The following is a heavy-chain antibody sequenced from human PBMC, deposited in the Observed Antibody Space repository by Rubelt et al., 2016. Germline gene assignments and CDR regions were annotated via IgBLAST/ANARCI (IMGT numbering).Heavy chain of an antibody. D-gene: IGHD6-19*01. CDR3: AHRSLWLFDY. J-gene: IGHJ4*02. Sequence: QITLKESGPTLVKPTQTLTLTCTFSGFSLTTTGVAVGWIRQHPGRALEWLDLIYWDDDKRYSPSLESRLTINKDTSNNQVVLTVTNMDPVDTATYFCAHRSLWLFDYWGQGTLVTVSS. CDR2: IYWDDDK. CDR1: GFSLTTTGVA. V-gene: IGHV2-5*02.